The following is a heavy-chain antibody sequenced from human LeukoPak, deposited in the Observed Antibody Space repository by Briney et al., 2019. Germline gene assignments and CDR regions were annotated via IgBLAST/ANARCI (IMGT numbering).Heavy chain of an antibody. Sequence: SETLSLTCAVYGGSLSGYYWSWIRQPPGKGLEWIGEINHSGSTNYNPSLKSRVTISVDTSKNQFSLKLSSVTAADTAVYYCARGRPLSGNYYGSGSYYNDDFDYWGQGTLVTVSS. D-gene: IGHD3-10*01. CDR2: INHSGST. J-gene: IGHJ4*02. V-gene: IGHV4-34*01. CDR1: GGSLSGYY. CDR3: ARGRPLSGNYYGSGSYYNDDFDY.